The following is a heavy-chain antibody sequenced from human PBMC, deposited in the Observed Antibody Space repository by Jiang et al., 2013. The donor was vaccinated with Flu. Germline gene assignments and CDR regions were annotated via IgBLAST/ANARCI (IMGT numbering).Heavy chain of an antibody. CDR3: ARGVDTAMVPYFDY. D-gene: IGHD5-18*01. Sequence: GYSFTSYWIGWVRQMPGKGLEWMGIIYPRDSDTRYSPSFQGQVTISADKSISTAYLQWSSLKASDTAMYYCARGVDTAMVPYFDYWGQGTLVTVSS. CDR2: IYPRDSDT. CDR1: GYSFTSYW. J-gene: IGHJ4*02. V-gene: IGHV5-51*01.